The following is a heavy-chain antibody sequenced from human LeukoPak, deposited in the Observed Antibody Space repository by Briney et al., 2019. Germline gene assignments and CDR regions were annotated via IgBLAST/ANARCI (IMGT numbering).Heavy chain of an antibody. CDR1: GFTFTNNW. CDR2: ENEDGSEQ. CDR3: ARGRGWIDP. J-gene: IGHJ5*02. Sequence: PGGSLRLSCAASGFTFTNNWMTWFRQAPGKGLEWVANENEDGSEQNYLDSVKGRFTISRDNAKNSVYLQMNNLRVEETAVYYCARGRGWIDPWGQGTLVTVSS. V-gene: IGHV3-7*01. D-gene: IGHD5-24*01.